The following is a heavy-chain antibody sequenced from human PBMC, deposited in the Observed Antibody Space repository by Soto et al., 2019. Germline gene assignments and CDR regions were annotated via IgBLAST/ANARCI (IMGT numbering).Heavy chain of an antibody. CDR1: GGTFSSYA. J-gene: IGHJ4*02. CDR2: IIPIFGTA. Sequence: SVKVSCKASGGTFSSYAISWVRQAPGQGLEWMGGIIPIFGTANYAQKFQGRVTITADESTSTAYMELSSLRSEDTAVYYCARGKEARAYYFDYWGQGTLVTVSS. D-gene: IGHD6-6*01. V-gene: IGHV1-69*13. CDR3: ARGKEARAYYFDY.